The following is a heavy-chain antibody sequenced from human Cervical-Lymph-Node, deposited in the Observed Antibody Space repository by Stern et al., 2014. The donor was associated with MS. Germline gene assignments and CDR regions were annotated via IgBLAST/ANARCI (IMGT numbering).Heavy chain of an antibody. CDR2: ISWNSVGI. CDR3: AKDGDSSGSYYFDY. Sequence: EVQLVESGGGLAHPGRPLRPPCAASGFTFDDYAMHWARQVPGKGLGGASRISWNSVGIDYADSVKGRFTISRDNARNSLYLQMNSLRADDTALYYCAKDGDSSGSYYFDYWGQGTLVTVSS. V-gene: IGHV3-9*01. D-gene: IGHD6-19*01. CDR1: GFTFDDYA. J-gene: IGHJ4*02.